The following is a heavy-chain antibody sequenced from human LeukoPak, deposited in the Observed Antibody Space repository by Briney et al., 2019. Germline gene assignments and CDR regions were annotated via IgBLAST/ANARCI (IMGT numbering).Heavy chain of an antibody. CDR2: IRSDGSKM. Sequence: PGGSLRLSCVASGFTFSRYDMHWVRQAPGKGLEWVAFIRSDGSKMYYGDSVKGRFTTSRDNSKNTLYLQMSSLRPEDTAVHYCVKDRVGALYYFDFWGQGTRVTVSS. D-gene: IGHD1-26*01. J-gene: IGHJ4*02. CDR1: GFTFSRYD. CDR3: VKDRVGALYYFDF. V-gene: IGHV3-30*02.